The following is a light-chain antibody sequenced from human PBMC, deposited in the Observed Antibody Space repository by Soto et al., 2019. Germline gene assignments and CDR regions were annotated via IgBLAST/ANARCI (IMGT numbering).Light chain of an antibody. J-gene: IGKJ5*01. CDR2: GAS. Sequence: EIVVTQSPATGSGSPGERASLSCRASQSVSSSLAWYQQKPGQAPRLLIYGASTRATGLPARFSGSGSGKEFTLTISSLQSEDFAVYSCQQYNNWPPMTFGQGTRLEIK. CDR3: QQYNNWPPMT. CDR1: QSVSSS. V-gene: IGKV3-15*01.